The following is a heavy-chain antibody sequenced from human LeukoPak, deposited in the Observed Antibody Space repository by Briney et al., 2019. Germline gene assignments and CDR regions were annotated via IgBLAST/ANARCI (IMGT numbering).Heavy chain of an antibody. D-gene: IGHD4-11*01. V-gene: IGHV3-33*01. CDR3: ARDRGDYNDYSHFFDA. CDR2: IWYDGSKK. J-gene: IGHJ4*02. CDR1: GFTFSSYG. Sequence: GGSLRLSCATSGFTFSSYGFHWVRQAPIKGLEWVAVIWYDGSKKYYADSVKGRFTISRDDSKNTVYLQMDSLRAEDTAMYYCARDRGDYNDYSHFFDAWGQGTLVTFSS.